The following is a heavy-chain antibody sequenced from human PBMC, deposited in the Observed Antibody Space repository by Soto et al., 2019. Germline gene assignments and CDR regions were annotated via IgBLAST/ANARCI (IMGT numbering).Heavy chain of an antibody. D-gene: IGHD5-12*01. V-gene: IGHV3-43*01. CDR2: ISWDGGST. CDR3: AKAASGYSGYDLYYYGMDV. CDR1: GFTFDDYT. J-gene: IGHJ6*02. Sequence: GGSLRLSCAASGFTFDDYTMHWVRQAPGKGLEWVSLISWDGGSTYYADSVKGRFTISRDNSKNSLYLQMNSLRTEDTALYYCAKAASGYSGYDLYYYGMDVWGQGTTVTVSS.